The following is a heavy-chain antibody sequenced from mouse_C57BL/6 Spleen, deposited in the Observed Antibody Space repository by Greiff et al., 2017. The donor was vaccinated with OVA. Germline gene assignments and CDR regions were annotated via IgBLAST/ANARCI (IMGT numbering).Heavy chain of an antibody. V-gene: IGHV1-82*01. CDR2: IYPGDGDT. Sequence: QVQLKESGPELVKPGASVKISCKASGYAFSSSWMNWVKQRPGKGLEWIGRIYPGDGDTNYNGKFKGKATLTADKSSSTAYMQLSSLTSEDSAVYFCARDYGGYFDYWGQGTTLTVSS. D-gene: IGHD1-1*01. CDR3: ARDYGGYFDY. J-gene: IGHJ2*01. CDR1: GYAFSSSW.